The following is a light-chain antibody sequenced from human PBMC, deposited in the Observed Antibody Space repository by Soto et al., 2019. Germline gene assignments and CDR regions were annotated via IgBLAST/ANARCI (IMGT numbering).Light chain of an antibody. CDR3: QQYVSSPWT. J-gene: IGKJ1*01. Sequence: EIVLTQSPGTLSLSPGERVTPSCRASQSVSNSYLAWYQQKPGQAPRLLIYGASSRATGIPDRFSGSGSGTDFTLTISRLEPEDFAVYYCQQYVSSPWTFGQGTKVEIK. CDR1: QSVSNSY. CDR2: GAS. V-gene: IGKV3-20*01.